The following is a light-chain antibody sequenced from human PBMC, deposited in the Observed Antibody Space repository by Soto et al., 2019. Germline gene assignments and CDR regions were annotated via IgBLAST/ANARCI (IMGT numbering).Light chain of an antibody. J-gene: IGKJ4*01. CDR2: DAS. Sequence: EIVLTQSPATLSLSPGERATLSCRASRSVSRYLAWYQQKPGQAPRLLIYDASNRATGIPARFSGSGSGTDFTLTISSLEPEDFAVYSFQQRSNWPPTFGGGTKVEIK. CDR3: QQRSNWPPT. V-gene: IGKV3-11*01. CDR1: RSVSRY.